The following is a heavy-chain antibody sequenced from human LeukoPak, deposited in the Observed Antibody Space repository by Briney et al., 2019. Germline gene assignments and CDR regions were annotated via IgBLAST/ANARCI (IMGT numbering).Heavy chain of an antibody. J-gene: IGHJ6*04. V-gene: IGHV3-7*03. Sequence: GGSLRLSCAASGFTFSSYWMSWVRLAPGKGLEWVANIKQDGSEKYYVDSVKGRFTISRDNAKNSLYLQMNSLRAEDTAVYYCARAYCSSTSCYRLYYYYGMDVWGKGTTVTVSS. CDR3: ARAYCSSTSCYRLYYYYGMDV. CDR1: GFTFSSYW. D-gene: IGHD2-2*01. CDR2: IKQDGSEK.